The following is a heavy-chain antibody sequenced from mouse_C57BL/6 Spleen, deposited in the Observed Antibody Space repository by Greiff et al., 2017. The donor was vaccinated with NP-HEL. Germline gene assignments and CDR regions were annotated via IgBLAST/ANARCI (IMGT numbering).Heavy chain of an antibody. CDR1: GYTFTSYW. Sequence: VQLQQPGAELVKPGASVKLSCKASGYTFTSYWMHWVKQRPGRGLEWIGRIDPNSGGTKYNEKLKSKARLTVDKPSSTAYLQLSSMTSEDSAVYYCGRVYYSNWRFGGWGTGTTLTVSS. CDR2: IDPNSGGT. CDR3: GRVYYSNWRFGG. J-gene: IGHJ2*01. V-gene: IGHV1-72*01. D-gene: IGHD2-5*01.